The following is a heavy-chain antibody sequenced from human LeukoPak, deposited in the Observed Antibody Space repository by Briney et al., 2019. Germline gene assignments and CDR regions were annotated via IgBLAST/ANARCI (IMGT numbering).Heavy chain of an antibody. CDR3: ARDKSVRYRYSGSYRDYFDY. CDR1: GYTFTSYG. Sequence: ASVKVSCKASGYTFTSYGISWVRQAPGQGLEWMGWISAYNGNTNYAQKLQGRVTMTTDTSTSTAYMELRSLRSDDTAVYYCARDKSVRYRYSGSYRDYFDYWGQGTLVTVSS. CDR2: ISAYNGNT. V-gene: IGHV1-18*01. D-gene: IGHD1-26*01. J-gene: IGHJ4*02.